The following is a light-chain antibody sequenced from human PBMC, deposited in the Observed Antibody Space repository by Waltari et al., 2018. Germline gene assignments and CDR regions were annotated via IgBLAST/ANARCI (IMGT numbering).Light chain of an antibody. CDR3: QKYNSAPWT. Sequence: DIQMTQSTSSLSASVGDSVTITCRASQGISNYLAWYQQKPGNVPKLLIYAASTLQSGVPSRFSGSGSGTDFTLTISSLQPEDVATYYCQKYNSAPWTFGQGTKVEIK. CDR1: QGISNY. CDR2: AAS. V-gene: IGKV1-27*01. J-gene: IGKJ1*01.